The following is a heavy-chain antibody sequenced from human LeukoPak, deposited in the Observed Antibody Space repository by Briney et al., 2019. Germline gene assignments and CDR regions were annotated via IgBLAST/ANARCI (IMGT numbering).Heavy chain of an antibody. D-gene: IGHD6-19*01. Sequence: ASVKVSCKASGYTFTSYYMHWVRQAPGQGLEWMGIINPSGGSTSYAQKFQGRVTMTRDTSTSTVYMELSSLRSEDTAVYYCASGSSGWSQGTPYYYYGMDVWGKGTTVTVCS. V-gene: IGHV1-46*01. CDR3: ASGSSGWSQGTPYYYYGMDV. J-gene: IGHJ6*04. CDR1: GYTFTSYY. CDR2: INPSGGST.